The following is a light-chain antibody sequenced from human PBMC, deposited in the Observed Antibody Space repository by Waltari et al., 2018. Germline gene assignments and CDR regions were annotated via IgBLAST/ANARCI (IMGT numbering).Light chain of an antibody. CDR3: QTWGTGIRV. CDR2: LNSDGSH. Sequence: QLVLTQSPSASASLGASVKLTCTLSSGHSSYAIAWHQQQPEKGPRYLMKLNSDGSHSKGDGMADRFAVSSSGAERYLTISSLQSEDEADYYCQTWGTGIRVFGGGTKLTVL. CDR1: SGHSSYA. J-gene: IGLJ3*02. V-gene: IGLV4-69*01.